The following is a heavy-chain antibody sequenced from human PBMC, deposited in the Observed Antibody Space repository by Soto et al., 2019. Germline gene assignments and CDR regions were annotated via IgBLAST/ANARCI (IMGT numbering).Heavy chain of an antibody. CDR2: IYYSGST. Sequence: SETLSLTCTVSGGSISSGDYYWSWIRQPPGKGLEWIGYIYYSGSTYYNPSLKSRVTISVDTSKNQFSLKLSSVTAADTAVYYCARGITGTKRFDYWGQVTLVTVSS. D-gene: IGHD1-7*01. CDR1: GGSISSGDYY. CDR3: ARGITGTKRFDY. J-gene: IGHJ4*02. V-gene: IGHV4-30-4*01.